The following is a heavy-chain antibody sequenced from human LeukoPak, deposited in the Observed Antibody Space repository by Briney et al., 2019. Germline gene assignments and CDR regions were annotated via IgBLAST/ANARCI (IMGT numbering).Heavy chain of an antibody. J-gene: IGHJ4*02. V-gene: IGHV3-30*02. CDR3: ARGDCSGDCYHPLYY. CDR1: GFTFSSYA. CDR2: IRHDGSIK. D-gene: IGHD2-21*02. Sequence: KSGGSLRLSCAASGFTFSSYAMHWVRQAPGRGLDWVAFIRHDGSIKYYSDSVNGRFTISRDNSKNTLYLQMNSLRTEDTAVYYCARGDCSGDCYHPLYYWGQGRLVTVSS.